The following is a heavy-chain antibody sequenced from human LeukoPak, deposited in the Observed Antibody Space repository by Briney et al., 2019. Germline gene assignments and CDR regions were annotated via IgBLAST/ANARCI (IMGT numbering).Heavy chain of an antibody. CDR1: GYTFTSSG. Sequence: ASVKVSCKASGYTFTSSGISWVRQAPGQGLERMGWISAYSGNANYAQKLQGRVTVTTDTSTGTAYMDLRSLRSDDTAIYYCARDYADAFDSWGQGTMVTVSS. D-gene: IGHD2-2*01. V-gene: IGHV1-18*01. CDR3: ARDYADAFDS. J-gene: IGHJ3*02. CDR2: ISAYSGNA.